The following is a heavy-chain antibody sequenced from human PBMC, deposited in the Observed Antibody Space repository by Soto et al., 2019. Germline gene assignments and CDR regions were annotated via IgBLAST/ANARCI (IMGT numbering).Heavy chain of an antibody. J-gene: IGHJ4*02. CDR2: VFYTGFT. V-gene: IGHV4-39*01. Sequence: SETLSLTCAVSGGSISGSYYYWAWLWQSPGKGPEWIGSVFYTGFTSYNPSLESRVSVPVDTSKSQFSLKLSAVTAADTAVYYCATSQKGYNWNYFDHWGQGALVTVSS. CDR1: GGSISGSYYY. D-gene: IGHD1-20*01. CDR3: ATSQKGYNWNYFDH.